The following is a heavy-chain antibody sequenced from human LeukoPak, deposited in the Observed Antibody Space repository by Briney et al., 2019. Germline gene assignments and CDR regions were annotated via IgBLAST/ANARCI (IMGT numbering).Heavy chain of an antibody. CDR1: GFTFSAYV. D-gene: IGHD1-26*01. Sequence: GRSLRLSCAVSGFTFSAYVMHWVRQTPGKGLEWVAVISFDGSNKYYADYVKGRFTISGDKSKNTLYLHMTSLRPDDTAVYYCARGPGPIAGAKNPFDIWSQGTMVTVSP. CDR3: ARGPGPIAGAKNPFDI. J-gene: IGHJ3*02. V-gene: IGHV3-30*01. CDR2: ISFDGSNK.